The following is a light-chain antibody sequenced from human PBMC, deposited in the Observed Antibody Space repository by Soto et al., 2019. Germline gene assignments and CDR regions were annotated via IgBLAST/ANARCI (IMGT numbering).Light chain of an antibody. J-gene: IGLJ2*01. CDR2: DDT. V-gene: IGLV3-21*02. CDR3: QVWDIITYHVV. Sequence: SYELTQPPSVSVAPGQTAKITCAGDNIDTKSMHWYQQRPGQAPVLVVHDDTDRAAGIPERFSGSKSGGTATLTISRVEAGDEADYYCQVWDIITYHVVFGGGTKVT. CDR1: NIDTKS.